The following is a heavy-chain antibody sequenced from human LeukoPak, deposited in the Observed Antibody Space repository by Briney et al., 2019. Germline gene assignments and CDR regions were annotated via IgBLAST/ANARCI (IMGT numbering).Heavy chain of an antibody. CDR1: GYTFTGYY. CDR3: ARDRQVLETDWFDP. CDR2: INPNSGGT. V-gene: IGHV1-2*02. Sequence: ASVKVSCKASGYTFTGYYMHWVRQAPGQGLEWMGWINPNSGGTNYAQKFQGRVTMTRDTSISTAYMELSRLRSDDTGVYYCARDRQVLETDWFDPWGQGTLVTVSS. J-gene: IGHJ5*02. D-gene: IGHD4/OR15-4a*01.